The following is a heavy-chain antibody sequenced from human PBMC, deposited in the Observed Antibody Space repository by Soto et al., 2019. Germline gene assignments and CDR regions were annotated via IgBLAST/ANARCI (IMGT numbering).Heavy chain of an antibody. J-gene: IGHJ6*02. CDR3: TTGGYCSGGSCYPPYYYYYGMDV. D-gene: IGHD2-15*01. CDR1: GFTFSNAW. Sequence: EVQLVESGGGLVKPGGSLRLSCAASGFTFSNAWMSWVRQAPGKGLEWVGRIKSKTDGGTTDYAAPVKGRFTISRDDSKNTLDLQTNSLKTEDTAVYYGTTGGYCSGGSCYPPYYYYYGMDVWGQGTTVTVSS. CDR2: IKSKTDGGTT. V-gene: IGHV3-15*01.